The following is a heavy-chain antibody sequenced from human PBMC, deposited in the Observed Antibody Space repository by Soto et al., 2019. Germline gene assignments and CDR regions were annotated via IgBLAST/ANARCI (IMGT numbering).Heavy chain of an antibody. D-gene: IGHD6-19*01. CDR3: AAVRPGRSSGWYPLDI. V-gene: IGHV1-58*02. J-gene: IGHJ3*02. CDR2: IVVGSGNT. Sequence: ASVKVSCKASGFTFTSSAMQWVRQARGQRLEWIGWIVVGSGNTNYAQKFQERVTITRDMSTSTAYMELSSLRSEDTAVYYCAAVRPGRSSGWYPLDIWGQGTMVTVSS. CDR1: GFTFTSSA.